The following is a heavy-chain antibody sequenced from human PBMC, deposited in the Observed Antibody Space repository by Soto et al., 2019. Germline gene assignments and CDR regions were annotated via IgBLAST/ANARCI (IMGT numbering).Heavy chain of an antibody. J-gene: IGHJ4*02. D-gene: IGHD6-19*01. CDR2: IRSKAYGGTT. Sequence: GGSLRLSCTASGFTFGDYAMSWVRQAPGKGLEWVGFIRSKAYGGTTEYAASVKGRFTISRDDSKSIAYLQMNSLNTEDTAVYYCTSPGYGSGGPQGFDYWGQGTLVTVSS. CDR3: TSPGYGSGGPQGFDY. V-gene: IGHV3-49*04. CDR1: GFTFGDYA.